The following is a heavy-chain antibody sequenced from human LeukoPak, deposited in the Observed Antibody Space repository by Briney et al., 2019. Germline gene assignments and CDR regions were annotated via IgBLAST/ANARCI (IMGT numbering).Heavy chain of an antibody. J-gene: IGHJ4*02. CDR1: GFTFTSYS. CDR2: ISRSSSYI. CDR3: ARVGCTGGSCYGYLVFDN. Sequence: GGSLRLSCAASGFTFTSYSMNWVRQAPGKGLEWVSSISRSSSYIYYADSVKGRFTISRDNAKNSLYLQMNRPRAEDTAVYYCARVGCTGGSCYGYLVFDNWGQGTLVTVSS. D-gene: IGHD2-15*01. V-gene: IGHV3-21*01.